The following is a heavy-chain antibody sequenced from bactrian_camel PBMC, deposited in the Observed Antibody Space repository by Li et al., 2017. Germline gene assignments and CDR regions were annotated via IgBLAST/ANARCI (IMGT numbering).Heavy chain of an antibody. Sequence: QLVESGGGLVQPGGSPRLSCAASGFTFSTAWMYWVRQAPGKGLEWVSAINDGGGTTVYPDSVKGRFTISRDNAKNTVYLQMNSLKPEDTAVYYCVGEVNALPLDLVTGPRGPRSPSP. J-gene: IGHJ6*01. CDR2: INDGGGTT. D-gene: IGHD1*01. CDR1: GFTFSTAW. V-gene: IGHV3S25*01. CDR3: VGEVNALPLDLVT.